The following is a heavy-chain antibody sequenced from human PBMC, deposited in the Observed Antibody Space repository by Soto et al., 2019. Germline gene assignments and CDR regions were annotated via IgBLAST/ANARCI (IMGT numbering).Heavy chain of an antibody. CDR3: ARDFEYSSSWPLDY. CDR2: INHSGST. Sequence: QVQLQQWGAGLLKPSETLSLTCAVYGGSFSGYYWSWIRQPPGKGLEWIGEINHSGSTNYNPSLKSRVTISVDTSKNQFSLKLSSVTAADTAVYYCARDFEYSSSWPLDYWGQGTLVTVSS. CDR1: GGSFSGYY. V-gene: IGHV4-34*01. J-gene: IGHJ4*02. D-gene: IGHD6-13*01.